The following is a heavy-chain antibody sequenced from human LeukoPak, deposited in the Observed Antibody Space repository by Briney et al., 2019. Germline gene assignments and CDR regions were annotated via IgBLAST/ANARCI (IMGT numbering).Heavy chain of an antibody. J-gene: IGHJ1*01. CDR3: AREHKNRVVRGVTPFQH. Sequence: ASVRVSCKASGYTFTGYYMHWVRQAPGQGLEWMGIINPSGGSTSYAQKFQGRVTMTRDTSTSTVYMELSSLRSEDTAVYYCAREHKNRVVRGVTPFQHWGQGTLVTVSS. V-gene: IGHV1-46*01. CDR1: GYTFTGYY. CDR2: INPSGGST. D-gene: IGHD3-10*01.